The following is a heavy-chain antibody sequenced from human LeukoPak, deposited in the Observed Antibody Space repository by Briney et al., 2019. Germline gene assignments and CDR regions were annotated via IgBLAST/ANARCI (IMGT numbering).Heavy chain of an antibody. CDR3: ATYRRGYHDSSESYYFDY. V-gene: IGHV3-23*01. D-gene: IGHD3-22*01. CDR1: GFTFSTNA. J-gene: IGHJ4*02. CDR2: ISGSGAST. Sequence: PGGSLRLSCLTSGFTFSTNAMSWVRQAPGKGLEWISGISGSGASTYYADSVTGRFTISRDNSRNTLYLQMNGLRAEDTAVYYCATYRRGYHDSSESYYFDYWGQGTLVTVSS.